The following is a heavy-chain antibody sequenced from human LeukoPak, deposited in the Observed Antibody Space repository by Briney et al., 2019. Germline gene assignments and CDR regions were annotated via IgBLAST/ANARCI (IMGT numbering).Heavy chain of an antibody. CDR3: AKKAQYNGNYPLDY. D-gene: IGHD1-26*01. CDR1: GFTFSSYG. CDR2: TSDRGDYT. Sequence: GGSLRLSCAASGFTFSSYGMHWVRQAPGKGLEWVSGTSDRGDYTYYADSVKGRFTISRDNSKNTLYLQMNSLRAEDTALYFCAKKAQYNGNYPLDYWGQGTLVTVSS. V-gene: IGHV3-23*01. J-gene: IGHJ4*02.